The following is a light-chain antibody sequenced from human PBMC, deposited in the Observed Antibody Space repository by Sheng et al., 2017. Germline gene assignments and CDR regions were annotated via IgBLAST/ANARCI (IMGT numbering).Light chain of an antibody. CDR1: EGMGYA. CDR3: QQYYSTNS. V-gene: IGKV1-NL1*01. J-gene: IGKJ2*03. CDR2: GVS. Sequence: DIQVTQSPSSLSASVGDRVTITCRASEGMGYALAWYQQKPGEAPKLLVNGVSRLESGVPSRFSGSRSGTDYTLTISSLQPEDFATYYCQQYYSTNSFGSGDQVGNQT.